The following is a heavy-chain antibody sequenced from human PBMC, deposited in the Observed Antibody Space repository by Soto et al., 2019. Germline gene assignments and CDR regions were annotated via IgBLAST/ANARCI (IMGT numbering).Heavy chain of an antibody. CDR3: ARDRLTIFGVVMKGPTYNWFDP. D-gene: IGHD3-3*01. J-gene: IGHJ5*02. CDR1: GFTFSSYS. V-gene: IGHV3-48*01. CDR2: ISSSSSTI. Sequence: HPGGSLRLSCAASGFTFSSYSMNWVRQAPGKGLEWVSYISSSSSTIYYADSVKGRFTISRDNAKNSLYLQMNSLRAEDTAVYYCARDRLTIFGVVMKGPTYNWFDPWGQGTLVTVSS.